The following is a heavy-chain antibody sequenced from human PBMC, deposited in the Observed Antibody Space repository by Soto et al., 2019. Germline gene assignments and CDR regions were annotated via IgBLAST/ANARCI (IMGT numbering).Heavy chain of an antibody. Sequence: VQLVQSGAELKKPGASVKVSCKTSGYIFTNFGVSWVRQAPGQGPEWMAWISPYNGNTNYAQTFQGRVTMTMETSTSTAYMELRSLRSDDTAVYYCARDALPHYFHTMASDFWGQGTLVAVSS. CDR3: ARDALPHYFHTMASDF. CDR2: ISPYNGNT. V-gene: IGHV1-18*01. CDR1: GYIFTNFG. D-gene: IGHD3-10*01. J-gene: IGHJ4*02.